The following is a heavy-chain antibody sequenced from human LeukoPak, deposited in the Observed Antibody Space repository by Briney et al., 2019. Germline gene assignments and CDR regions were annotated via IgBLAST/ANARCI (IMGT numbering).Heavy chain of an antibody. Sequence: ASVKVSCKASGYTFTSYYMHWVRQAPGQGLEWMGIINPSGGSTSYAQKFQGRVTMTRDTSTSTVYMELSSLRSEDTAVYYCAREGSSWFQFDYWGQGTLVTASS. J-gene: IGHJ4*02. V-gene: IGHV1-46*01. CDR1: GYTFTSYY. CDR2: INPSGGST. CDR3: AREGSSWFQFDY. D-gene: IGHD6-13*01.